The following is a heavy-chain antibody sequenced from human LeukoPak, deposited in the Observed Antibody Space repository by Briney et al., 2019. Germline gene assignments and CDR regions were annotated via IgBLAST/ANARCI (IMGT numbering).Heavy chain of an antibody. CDR3: ARAPIDFWSGYYVYYFDY. V-gene: IGHV3-11*04. J-gene: IGHJ4*02. Sequence: GXSLRLSCAASGFTFSDYYMSWIRRAQGKGLEWVSYISSSGSTIYYSQSVKRRFTISRHNAKNSLYLQMNSLRAEDTAVYYCARAPIDFWSGYYVYYFDYWGQGTLVTVSS. CDR2: ISSSGSTI. D-gene: IGHD3-3*01. CDR1: GFTFSDYY.